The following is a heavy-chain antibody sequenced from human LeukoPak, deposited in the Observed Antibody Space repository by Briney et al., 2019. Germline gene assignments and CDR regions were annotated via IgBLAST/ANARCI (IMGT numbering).Heavy chain of an antibody. D-gene: IGHD2-2*01. CDR1: GFTFSNYA. V-gene: IGHV3-30-3*01. CDR2: ISYDGSNK. CDR3: ARGDCSSTSCYPD. Sequence: GGSLRLSCAASGFTFSNYAIHWVRQAPGKGLEWVAVISYDGSNKYYADSVKGRFTISRDNSKNTLYLQMNSLRAEDTAVYYCARGDCSSTSCYPDWGQGTLVTVSS. J-gene: IGHJ4*02.